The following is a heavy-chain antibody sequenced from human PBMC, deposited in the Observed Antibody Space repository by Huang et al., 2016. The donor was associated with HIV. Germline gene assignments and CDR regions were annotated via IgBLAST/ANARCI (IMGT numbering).Heavy chain of an antibody. CDR1: GGSFTGYY. CDR2: IDHSGST. J-gene: IGHJ4*02. D-gene: IGHD6-6*01. Sequence: QVQLQQWGAGLLKPSETLSLTCAVYGGSFTGYYWRWFRQPPGQGLKWIGEIDHSGSTNCNPSLKSRVTMSVDTSKNQFSLKLIAVTAADTAMYYWASGPHSARTLDFWGQGTLVTVSS. V-gene: IGHV4-34*01. CDR3: ASGPHSARTLDF.